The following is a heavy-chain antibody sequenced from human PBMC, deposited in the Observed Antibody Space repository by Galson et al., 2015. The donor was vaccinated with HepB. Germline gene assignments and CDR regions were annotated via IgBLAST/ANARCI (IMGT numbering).Heavy chain of an antibody. CDR3: ARHPGIAAAGTWFDP. CDR2: IDPSGSYT. V-gene: IGHV5-10-1*01. Sequence: QSGAEVKKPGESLRISCKGSGYSFTSYWISWVRQMPGKGLEWMGRIDPSGSYTNYSPSFQGHVTISADKSISTAYLQWSSLKASDTAMYYCARHPGIAAAGTWFDPWGQGTLVTVSS. J-gene: IGHJ5*02. D-gene: IGHD6-13*01. CDR1: GYSFTSYW.